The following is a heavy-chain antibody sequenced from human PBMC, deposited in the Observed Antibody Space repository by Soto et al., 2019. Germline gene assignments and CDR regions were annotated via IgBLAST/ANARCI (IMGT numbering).Heavy chain of an antibody. CDR3: ARDWNGDKYFDF. D-gene: IGHD4-17*01. Sequence: DVQLVKSGGGLIQPGGSLRLSCAASGITPTNGHMSWVRQAPGKGLEWVSVIYSDDNTYYADSVKGRFTISRDTSKNTVYLQMNSLRAEDTAVYYCARDWNGDKYFDFWDQGSLVTVSS. V-gene: IGHV3-53*01. CDR2: IYSDDNT. J-gene: IGHJ4*02. CDR1: GITPTNGH.